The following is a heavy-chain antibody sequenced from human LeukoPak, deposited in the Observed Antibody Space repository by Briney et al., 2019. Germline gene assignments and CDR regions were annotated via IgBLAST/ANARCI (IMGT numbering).Heavy chain of an antibody. CDR3: AKDSTTMIVVVIDDAFDI. V-gene: IGHV3-30*02. J-gene: IGHJ3*02. CDR1: GFIFSSYG. Sequence: GGSLRLSCAASGFIFSSYGMHWVRQAPGKGLEWVALIRYDGSNKYYADSVKGRFTISRDNSKNTLYLQMNSLRAEDTAVYYCAKDSTTMIVVVIDDAFDIWGQGTMVTVSS. D-gene: IGHD3-22*01. CDR2: IRYDGSNK.